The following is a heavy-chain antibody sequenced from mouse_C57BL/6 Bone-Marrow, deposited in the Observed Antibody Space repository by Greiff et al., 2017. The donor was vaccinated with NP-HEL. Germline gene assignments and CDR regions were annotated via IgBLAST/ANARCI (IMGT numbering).Heavy chain of an antibody. CDR1: GYTFTDYN. CDR2: INPNNGGT. V-gene: IGHV1-18*01. Sequence: EVQLQQSGPELVKPGASVKIPCKASGYTFTDYNMDWVKQSHGKSLEWIGDINPNNGGTIYNQKFKGKATLTVDKSSSTAYMELRSLTSEDTAVYYCARSLGSSSYYYAMDYWGQGTSVTVSS. CDR3: ARSLGSSSYYYAMDY. J-gene: IGHJ4*01. D-gene: IGHD1-1*01.